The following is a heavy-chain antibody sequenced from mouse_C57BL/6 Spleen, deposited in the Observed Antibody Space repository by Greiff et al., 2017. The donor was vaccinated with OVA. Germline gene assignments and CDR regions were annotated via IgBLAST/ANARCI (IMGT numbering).Heavy chain of an antibody. CDR1: GFTFSSYA. CDR3: ARASYYSNSFVY. D-gene: IGHD2-5*01. Sequence: EVKVVESGGGLVKPGGSLKLSCAASGFTFSSYAMSWVRQTPEKRLEWVATISDGGSYTYYPDNVKGRFTISRDNAKNNLYLQMSHLKSEDTAMYYCARASYYSNSFVYWGQGTTLTVSS. CDR2: ISDGGSYT. V-gene: IGHV5-4*03. J-gene: IGHJ2*01.